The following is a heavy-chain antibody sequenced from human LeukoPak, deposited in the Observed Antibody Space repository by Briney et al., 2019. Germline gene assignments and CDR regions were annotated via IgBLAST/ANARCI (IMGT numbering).Heavy chain of an antibody. V-gene: IGHV3-7*03. Sequence: GGSLRLSCAASGFTFSSYWMSWVRQAPGKGLEWVANIKQDGSEKYYVDSVKGRFTISRDNAKNSLYLQMNSLRAEDTAVYYCARAYGDYAPRRGWYFDLWGRGTLVTVSS. J-gene: IGHJ2*01. D-gene: IGHD4-17*01. CDR3: ARAYGDYAPRRGWYFDL. CDR2: IKQDGSEK. CDR1: GFTFSSYW.